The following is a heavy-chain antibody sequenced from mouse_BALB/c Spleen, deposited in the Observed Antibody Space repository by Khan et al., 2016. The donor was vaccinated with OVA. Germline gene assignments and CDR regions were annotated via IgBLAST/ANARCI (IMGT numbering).Heavy chain of an antibody. CDR1: GYTFTDYY. V-gene: IGHV1-77*01. Sequence: QVQLKQSGAELARPGASVKLSCKASGYTFTDYYINWVKQRTGQGLEWIGEIYPGSGNTYYNEKFRGKATLTADKSSSTAYMQLSSLTSEDSAVYFCARGRGYFDYGGQGTTLTVSS. J-gene: IGHJ2*01. CDR3: ARGRGYFDY. CDR2: IYPGSGNT.